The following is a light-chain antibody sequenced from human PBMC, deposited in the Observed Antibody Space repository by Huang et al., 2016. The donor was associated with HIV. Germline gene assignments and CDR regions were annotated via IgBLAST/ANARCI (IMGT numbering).Light chain of an antibody. V-gene: IGKV1-NL1*01. Sequence: DIQMTQSPSSLSASVGDRVTITCRASQGIGNSLAWYQQKPGQAPRLLLYATSTLESGVPSRFSGSGSGTHYTLTINTLQPEDIASYYCQQYQSLPWTCGQGTKVEIK. CDR1: QGIGNS. CDR3: QQYQSLPWT. CDR2: ATS. J-gene: IGKJ1*01.